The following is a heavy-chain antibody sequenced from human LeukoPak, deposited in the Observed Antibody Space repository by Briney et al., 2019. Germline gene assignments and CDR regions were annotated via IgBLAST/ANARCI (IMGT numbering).Heavy chain of an antibody. Sequence: GGSLRLSCAASGFTFSSYAMRWVRQAPGKGLEYVSAISSNGGSTYYANSVKGRFTISRDNSKNTLYLQMGSLRAEDMAVYYCARDAEYCSSTSCYKDYYYYMDVWGKGTTVTVSS. CDR3: ARDAEYCSSTSCYKDYYYYMDV. V-gene: IGHV3-64*01. CDR1: GFTFSSYA. D-gene: IGHD2-2*02. J-gene: IGHJ6*03. CDR2: ISSNGGST.